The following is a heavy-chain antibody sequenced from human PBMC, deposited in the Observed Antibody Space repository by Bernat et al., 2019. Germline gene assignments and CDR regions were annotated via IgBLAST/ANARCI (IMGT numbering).Heavy chain of an antibody. CDR2: MSSDGSNK. D-gene: IGHD6-19*01. V-gene: IGHV3-30-3*01. Sequence: QVQLVESGGGVVQPGRSLRLSCAASGFTFSSYAMHWVRQAPGKGLEWVAVMSSDGSNKKHADSAKGRFTISRDDFKNTLYLEMNSLRVEDTAVYYCARDRYSSGWYGTDYYYYGMDVWGQGTTVTVSS. CDR1: GFTFSSYA. CDR3: ARDRYSSGWYGTDYYYYGMDV. J-gene: IGHJ6*02.